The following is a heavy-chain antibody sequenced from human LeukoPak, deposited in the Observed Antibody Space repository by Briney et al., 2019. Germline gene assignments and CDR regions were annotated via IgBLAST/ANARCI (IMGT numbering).Heavy chain of an antibody. CDR3: ATSSPRNYFDH. CDR1: GFTFSDYW. Sequence: GGSLRLSCAASGFTFSDYWLSWVRQAPGKGLEWVANIKQDGSEKNYVDSVMGRFTISRDDSQNTIYLQMDSLRAEDTAVYYCATSSPRNYFDHWGQGTLVTVSS. J-gene: IGHJ4*02. V-gene: IGHV3-7*01. CDR2: IKQDGSEK. D-gene: IGHD1-14*01.